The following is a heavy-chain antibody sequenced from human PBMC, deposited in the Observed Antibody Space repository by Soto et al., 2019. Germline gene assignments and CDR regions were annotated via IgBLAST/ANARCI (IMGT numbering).Heavy chain of an antibody. Sequence: GGSLRLSCAASGFTFSNYWMHWVRQGPGKGLVWVSRINSDETITSYADSVKGRFTISRDNAKNTLYLQMNSLRAEDTAVYYCARGLDWFDYWGQGTLVTVSS. CDR1: GFTFSNYW. D-gene: IGHD3-9*01. V-gene: IGHV3-74*01. CDR3: ARGLDWFDY. J-gene: IGHJ4*02. CDR2: INSDETIT.